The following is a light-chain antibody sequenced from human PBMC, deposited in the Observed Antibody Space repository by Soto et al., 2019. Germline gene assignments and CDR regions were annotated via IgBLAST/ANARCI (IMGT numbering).Light chain of an antibody. Sequence: DTVLTQSPATLSLSPGETATLSCRASQSVSNNYLAWYQQKPGQPPRLIINGASKRGTGISERFSGSGSRTVFTPTISRLEPEDVAVYYCQQYGSSDTFGQGTKVDI. CDR2: GAS. CDR1: QSVSNNY. V-gene: IGKV3-20*01. CDR3: QQYGSSDT. J-gene: IGKJ1*01.